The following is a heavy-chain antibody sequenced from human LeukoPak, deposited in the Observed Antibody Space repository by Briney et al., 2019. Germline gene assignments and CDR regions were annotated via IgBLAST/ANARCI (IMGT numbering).Heavy chain of an antibody. V-gene: IGHV4-34*01. Sequence: SETLSLTCAVYGGSFSGYYWSWIRQPPGKGLEWIGEINHSGSTNYNRSLKSRVTISVDTSKNQFSLKLSSVTAADTAVYYCARGPRDFWSGYYYYGMDVWGQGTTVTVSS. CDR3: ARGPRDFWSGYYYYGMDV. J-gene: IGHJ6*02. CDR1: GGSFSGYY. D-gene: IGHD3-3*01. CDR2: INHSGST.